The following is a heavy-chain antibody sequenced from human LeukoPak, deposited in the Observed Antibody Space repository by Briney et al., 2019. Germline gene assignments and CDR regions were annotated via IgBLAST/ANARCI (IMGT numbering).Heavy chain of an antibody. CDR3: AKMGTTVTSFDY. CDR2: ISGSGGST. J-gene: IGHJ4*02. Sequence: PGGSLRLSCAASGFTFSSYGMHWVRQAPGKGLEWVSAISGSGGSTYYADSVKGRFTISRDNSKNTLYLQMNSLRAEDTAVYYCAKMGTTVTSFDYWGQGTLVTVSS. D-gene: IGHD4-17*01. CDR1: GFTFSSYG. V-gene: IGHV3-23*01.